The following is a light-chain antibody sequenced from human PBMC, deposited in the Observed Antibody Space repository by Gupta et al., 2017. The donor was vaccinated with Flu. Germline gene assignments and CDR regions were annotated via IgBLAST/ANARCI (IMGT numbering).Light chain of an antibody. V-gene: IGKV1-39*01. J-gene: IGKJ1*01. CDR1: QKITNY. CDR3: QQTYSTPRA. Sequence: PSSLSASVGDRITITCLTSQKITNYLNWFAQKPGKAPNLLIYAASTLQTGVPSRFSGTGSGTHFNFTISSLHPEDYGTYYCQQTYSTPRAFGQGTKVEVK. CDR2: AAS.